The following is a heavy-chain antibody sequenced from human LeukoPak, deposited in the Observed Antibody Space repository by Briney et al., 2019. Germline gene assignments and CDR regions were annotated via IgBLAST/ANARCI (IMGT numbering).Heavy chain of an antibody. D-gene: IGHD3-10*01. Sequence: PSETLSLTCTASGGSISSYYRSWIRQPPGKGLEWIGYVYYSGSTNYNPSLKGRVTMSVDTSKNQFYLKLSSVTAADTAVYYCARWFGRFLDHWGQGTLVTVSS. CDR3: ARWFGRFLDH. CDR1: GGSISSYY. CDR2: VYYSGST. J-gene: IGHJ4*02. V-gene: IGHV4-59*01.